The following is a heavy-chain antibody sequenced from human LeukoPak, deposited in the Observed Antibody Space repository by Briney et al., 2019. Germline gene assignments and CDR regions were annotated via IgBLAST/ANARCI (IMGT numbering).Heavy chain of an antibody. CDR1: GYTFTSYD. V-gene: IGHV1-8*01. CDR3: ASRTVNSGSLLPFDY. CDR2: MNPNSGNT. Sequence: ASVKVSCKASGYTFTSYDVNWVRQATGQGLEWMGWMNPNSGNTGYAQKFQGRVTMTRNTSISTAYMELSSLRSDDTAVYYCASRTVNSGSLLPFDYWGQGSLVTVSS. J-gene: IGHJ4*02. D-gene: IGHD1-26*01.